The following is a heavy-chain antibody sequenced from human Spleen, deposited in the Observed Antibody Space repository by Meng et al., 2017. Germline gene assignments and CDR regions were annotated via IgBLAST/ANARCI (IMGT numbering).Heavy chain of an antibody. CDR2: VSHSGNT. CDR1: GGSFSGFY. Sequence: SETLSLTCAIYGGSFSGFYWIWIRQTPGKGLEYIGEVSHSGNTNSSPSLESRVTISADTSQNNLSLKLSSVTAADSAVYYCARGPTTMAHDFDYWGQGTLVTVSS. CDR3: ARGPTTMAHDFDY. D-gene: IGHD4-11*01. J-gene: IGHJ4*02. V-gene: IGHV4-34*01.